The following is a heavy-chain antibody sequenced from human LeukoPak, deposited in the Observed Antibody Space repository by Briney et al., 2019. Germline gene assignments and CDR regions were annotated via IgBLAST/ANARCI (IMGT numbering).Heavy chain of an antibody. V-gene: IGHV3-30*18. Sequence: GGSLRLSCAASGFTFSSYGMHWVRQAPGKGLEWVAVISYDGSNKYYIDSVKGRFTISRDNSKNTLYLQMNSLRAEDTAVYYCAELGITMIGGVWGKGTTVTISS. J-gene: IGHJ6*04. CDR2: ISYDGSNK. CDR1: GFTFSSYG. CDR3: AELGITMIGGV. D-gene: IGHD3-10*02.